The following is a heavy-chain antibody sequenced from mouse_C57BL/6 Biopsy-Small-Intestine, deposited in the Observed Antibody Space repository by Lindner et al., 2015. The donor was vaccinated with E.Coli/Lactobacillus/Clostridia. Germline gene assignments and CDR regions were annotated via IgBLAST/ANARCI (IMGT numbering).Heavy chain of an antibody. J-gene: IGHJ1*01. CDR3: ARDLLWPDTPTDVFDI. CDR2: IIPIFGTT. CDR1: GGTFSSYG. Sequence: SVKVSCKASGGTFSSYGISWVRQAPGQGLEWMGGIIPIFGTTKNAQKFQGRVTMTADESTSTAYMELSSLRSEDTAVYYCARDLLWPDTPTDVFDIWGQGTMVTVSS. V-gene: IGHV1-81*01. D-gene: IGHD5-1*01.